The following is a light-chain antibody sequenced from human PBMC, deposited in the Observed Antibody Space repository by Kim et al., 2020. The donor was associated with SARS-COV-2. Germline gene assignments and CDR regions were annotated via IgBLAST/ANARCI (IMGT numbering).Light chain of an antibody. CDR2: GKN. J-gene: IGLJ1*01. Sequence: GQAVRTTCQGDSVRRFYASWYQQRPGQAPRLVIYGKNSRPSGIPNRFSGSASGNTAVLTITGSQAEDEADYYCNSRDSSDNHRDVFGAGTKVTVL. V-gene: IGLV3-19*01. CDR3: NSRDSSDNHRDV. CDR1: SVRRFY.